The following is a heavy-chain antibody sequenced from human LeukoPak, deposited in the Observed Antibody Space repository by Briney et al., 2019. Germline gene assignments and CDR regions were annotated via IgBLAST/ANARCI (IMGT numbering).Heavy chain of an antibody. Sequence: PGGSLRLSCAASGFTFSSYSMNWVRQAPGKGLEWVSYISSSSSTIYYADSVKGRFTISRDNAKNSLYLQMNSLRAEDTAVYYCARDLITDSSSWYTVGSDYWGQGTLVTVSS. J-gene: IGHJ4*02. CDR1: GFTFSSYS. CDR2: ISSSSSTI. V-gene: IGHV3-48*01. D-gene: IGHD6-13*01. CDR3: ARDLITDSSSWYTVGSDY.